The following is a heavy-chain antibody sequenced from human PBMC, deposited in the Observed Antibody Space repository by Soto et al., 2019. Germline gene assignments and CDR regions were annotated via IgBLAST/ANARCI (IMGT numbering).Heavy chain of an antibody. D-gene: IGHD6-13*01. J-gene: IGHJ4*02. CDR1: GFTFSNYA. CDR2: ISGSGGST. CDR3: VKQQMRDIPAFDY. Sequence: EVQLLESGGGLVQPGESLRLSCAVSGFTFSNYAMSWVRQVAGKGLEWVSTISGSGGSTYYADSVKGRFTISRDNSKNTLYLKMNGLRAEDTAVYYCVKQQMRDIPAFDYWGQGTLVTVSS. V-gene: IGHV3-23*01.